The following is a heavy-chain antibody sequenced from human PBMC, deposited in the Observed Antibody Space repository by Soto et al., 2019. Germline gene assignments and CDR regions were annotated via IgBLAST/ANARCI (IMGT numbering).Heavy chain of an antibody. V-gene: IGHV3-30-3*01. Sequence: QVQLVESGGGVVQPGRSLRLSCAASGFTFSSYAMHWVRQAPGKGLEWVAVISYDGSNKYYADSVKGRFTISRDNSKNTLYLQMNSLRAEDTAVYYCAIIAAVPFDPWGQGTLVTVSS. D-gene: IGHD6-13*01. CDR2: ISYDGSNK. J-gene: IGHJ5*02. CDR3: AIIAAVPFDP. CDR1: GFTFSSYA.